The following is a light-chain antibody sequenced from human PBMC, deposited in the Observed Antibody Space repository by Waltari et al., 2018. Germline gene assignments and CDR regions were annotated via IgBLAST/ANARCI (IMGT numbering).Light chain of an antibody. Sequence: QSLLTQPPSASGTPGQRVTISCSGGISNIGSNTINWYRQFPGTAPKVLIYSNDQRTSGVPEGFSGSKSGTSASLAISGLQSEDEADYYCAAWDDSLGGPVFGGGTKLTVL. CDR3: AAWDDSLGGPV. CDR1: ISNIGSNT. J-gene: IGLJ2*01. CDR2: SND. V-gene: IGLV1-44*01.